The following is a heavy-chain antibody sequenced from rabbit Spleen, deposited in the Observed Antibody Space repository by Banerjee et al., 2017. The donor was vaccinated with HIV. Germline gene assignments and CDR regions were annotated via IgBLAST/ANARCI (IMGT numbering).Heavy chain of an antibody. Sequence: QLEESGGGLVKPEGSLTLSCKASGFDFNNYYMNWVRQAPGKGLEWIGYIDPVFGITNYANSVKGRFTISRDNTQKTLYLQLNSLTAADTATYFCVRDLGYDDLSEKGYFNLWGPGTLVTVS. CDR1: GFDFNNYY. CDR3: VRDLGYDDLSEKGYFNL. V-gene: IGHV1S7*01. CDR2: IDPVFGIT. D-gene: IGHD2-1*01. J-gene: IGHJ4*01.